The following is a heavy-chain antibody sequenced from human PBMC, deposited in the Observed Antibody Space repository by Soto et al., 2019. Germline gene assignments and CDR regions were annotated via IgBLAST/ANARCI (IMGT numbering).Heavy chain of an antibody. J-gene: IGHJ6*02. Sequence: PSETLSLTCTVSGGSISSSSYYWGWIRQPPGKGLEWIGSIYYSGSTYYNPSLKSRVTISVDTSKNQFSLKLSSVTAADTAVYYCARHVSYHGMDVWGQGTTVTVSS. CDR2: IYYSGST. CDR3: ARHVSYHGMDV. CDR1: GGSISSSSYY. V-gene: IGHV4-39*01.